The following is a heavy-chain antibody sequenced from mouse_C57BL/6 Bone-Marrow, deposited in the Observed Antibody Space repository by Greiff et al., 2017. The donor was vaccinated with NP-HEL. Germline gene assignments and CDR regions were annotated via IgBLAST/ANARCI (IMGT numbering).Heavy chain of an antibody. CDR1: GYTFTSYW. CDR3: ASGAYSSSYGYFDV. CDR2: IYPGSGST. J-gene: IGHJ1*03. D-gene: IGHD1-1*01. V-gene: IGHV1-55*01. Sequence: QVQLKQPGAELVKPGASVKMSCKASGYTFTSYWITWVKQRPGQGLEWIGDIYPGSGSTNYNEKFKSKATLTVDTSSSTAYMQLSSLTSEDSAVYYCASGAYSSSYGYFDVWGTGTTVTVSS.